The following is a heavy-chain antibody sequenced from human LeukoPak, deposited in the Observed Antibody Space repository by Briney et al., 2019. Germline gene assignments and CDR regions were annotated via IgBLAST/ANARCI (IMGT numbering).Heavy chain of an antibody. V-gene: IGHV3-30*02. CDR1: GFTFSSYS. J-gene: IGHJ4*02. Sequence: GGSLRLSCAASGFTFSSYSMNWVRQAPGKGLEWVAFIRYDGSNKYYADSVKGRFTISRDNSKNTLYLQMNSLRAEDTAVYYCAKDAWRYCSSTSCYYYDYWGQGTLVTVSS. CDR3: AKDAWRYCSSTSCYYYDY. CDR2: IRYDGSNK. D-gene: IGHD2-2*01.